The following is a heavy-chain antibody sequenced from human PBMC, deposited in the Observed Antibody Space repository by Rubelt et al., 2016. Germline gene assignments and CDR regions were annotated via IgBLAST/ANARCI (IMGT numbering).Heavy chain of an antibody. V-gene: IGHV1-46*01. CDR1: GYTFTSYY. Sequence: QVQLVQSGAEVKKPGASVKVSCKASGYTFTSYYMHWVRQAPGQGLEWMGIINPSGGSTGYAKKFQGGITMTRDTSTSTVYMELSSLRSEDTAVYYCARANSGSGYFGIDYWGQGTLVTVSS. CDR2: INPSGGST. J-gene: IGHJ4*02. D-gene: IGHD3-22*01. CDR3: ARANSGSGYFGIDY.